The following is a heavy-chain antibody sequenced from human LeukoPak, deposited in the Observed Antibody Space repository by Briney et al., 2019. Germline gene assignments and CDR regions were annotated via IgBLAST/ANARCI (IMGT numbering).Heavy chain of an antibody. CDR1: GGSISSYY. Sequence: SETLSLTCTVSGGSISSYYWSWIRQPAGKGLEWIGRIYTSGSTNYNPSLKSRVTMSVDTSKNQFSLKLSSVTAADTAVYYCARTSYYYGSGSTAYYFDYWGQGTLVTVSS. CDR3: ARTSYYYGSGSTAYYFDY. D-gene: IGHD3-10*01. V-gene: IGHV4-4*07. CDR2: IYTSGST. J-gene: IGHJ4*02.